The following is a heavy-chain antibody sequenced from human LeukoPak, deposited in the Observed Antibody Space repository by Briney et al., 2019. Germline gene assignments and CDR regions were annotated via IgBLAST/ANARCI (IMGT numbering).Heavy chain of an antibody. V-gene: IGHV4-61*02. CDR2: IYTSGST. CDR3: ARELVVITSSWFDP. Sequence: PSETLSLTCTVPGGSISSGGYYWSWIRQPAGRGLEWIGRIYTSGSTNYNPSLKSRVTISVDASKNQFSLKLSSVTAADTAVCYCARELVVITSSWFDPWGQGTLVTVSS. CDR1: GGSISSGGYY. J-gene: IGHJ5*02. D-gene: IGHD3-22*01.